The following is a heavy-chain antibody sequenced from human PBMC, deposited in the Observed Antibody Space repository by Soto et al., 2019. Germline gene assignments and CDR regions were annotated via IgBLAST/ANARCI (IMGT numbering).Heavy chain of an antibody. Sequence: PWWSLRLSCLASVFTFSTYWMDWVRQAPGKGLEWVANINQDGSEKHYVDSVKGRFTISRDNAKNSLYLQMSSLTAEDSALYYCSRSLDYWGQGALVTVSS. J-gene: IGHJ4*02. V-gene: IGHV3-7*01. CDR2: INQDGSEK. CDR3: SRSLDY. CDR1: VFTFSTYW.